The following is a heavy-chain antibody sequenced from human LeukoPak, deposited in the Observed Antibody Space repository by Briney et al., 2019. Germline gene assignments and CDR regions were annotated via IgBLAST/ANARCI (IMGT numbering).Heavy chain of an antibody. V-gene: IGHV3-11*01. CDR3: ARGCHYGSGKKEFDP. CDR1: GFTFSDYY. CDR2: ISSSGSTI. D-gene: IGHD3-10*01. J-gene: IGHJ5*02. Sequence: GGSLRLSCAASGFTFSDYYMSWIRQAPGKGLEWVSYISSSGSTIYYADSVKGRFTISRDNSKNTLYLQMNSLRADDTAVYYCARGCHYGSGKKEFDPWGQGTLVTVSS.